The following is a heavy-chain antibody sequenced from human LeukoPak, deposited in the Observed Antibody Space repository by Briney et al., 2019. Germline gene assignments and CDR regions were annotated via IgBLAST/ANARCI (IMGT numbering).Heavy chain of an antibody. J-gene: IGHJ4*02. CDR2: IWCDGSNK. Sequence: PGGSLRLSCAASGFTFRSYGMHWVRQAPGKGLEWVAVIWCDGSNKYYADSVKGRFTISRDNSENTLYLQMNSLRAEDTALYYCASDGIAVDRGIGYFDYWGQGTLVTVSS. D-gene: IGHD6-13*01. V-gene: IGHV3-33*01. CDR1: GFTFRSYG. CDR3: ASDGIAVDRGIGYFDY.